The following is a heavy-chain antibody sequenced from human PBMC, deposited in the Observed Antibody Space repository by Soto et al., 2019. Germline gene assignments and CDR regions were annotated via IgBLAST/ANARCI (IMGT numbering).Heavy chain of an antibody. J-gene: IGHJ5*02. D-gene: IGHD6-6*01. V-gene: IGHV1-8*01. Sequence: GXSVKVSCKASGYTFTSYDINWVRQSTGQGLEWMGWMNPNSGNTGYAQKFQGRVTMTRNTSISTAYMELSSLRSEDTAVYYCARIKGGSIAAPASRNWFDPWGQGTLVTVSS. CDR2: MNPNSGNT. CDR1: GYTFTSYD. CDR3: ARIKGGSIAAPASRNWFDP.